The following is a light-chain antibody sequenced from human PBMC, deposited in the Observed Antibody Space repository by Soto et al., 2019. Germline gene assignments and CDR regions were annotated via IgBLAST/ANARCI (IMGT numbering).Light chain of an antibody. Sequence: QAVLTQPSSASASLGSSVKLTCTLSSGHSSYIIAWHQQQPGKAPRYLMKLEGSGSYNKGSGVPDRFSGSSSGADRYLTISNLQFEDEADYYCETWDSNTRVFGGGTQLTVL. CDR1: SGHSSYI. CDR3: ETWDSNTRV. V-gene: IGLV4-60*02. CDR2: LEGSGSY. J-gene: IGLJ3*02.